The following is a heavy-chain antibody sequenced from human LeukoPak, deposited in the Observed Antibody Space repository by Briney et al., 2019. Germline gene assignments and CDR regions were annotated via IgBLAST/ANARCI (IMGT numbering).Heavy chain of an antibody. J-gene: IGHJ6*03. CDR3: ARDGSGILSDAIIQGDMDV. CDR1: GYTFTGYY. V-gene: IGHV1-2*02. D-gene: IGHD2-2*02. CDR2: INPKSGGT. Sequence: GASVKVSCKASGYTFTGYYMHWVRQAPGQGLEWMGWINPKSGGTNYAQRFQGRVTMTRDTSISTAYMELSRLRSDDTAVYYCARDGSGILSDAIIQGDMDVWGKGTTVTVSS.